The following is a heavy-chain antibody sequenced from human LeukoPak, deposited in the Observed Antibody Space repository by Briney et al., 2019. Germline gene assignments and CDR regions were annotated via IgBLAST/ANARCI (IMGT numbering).Heavy chain of an antibody. CDR3: SKDRHSSGWPNWFDP. D-gene: IGHD6-19*01. CDR1: GFTFSSYD. V-gene: IGHV3-23*01. Sequence: PGGSLRLSCRVSGFTFSSYDMSWVRQAPGKGLEWVSSISGDAVSKYYAESVRGRFTISRDNSKDTLYLQMNSLRAEDTALYFCSKDRHSSGWPNWFDPWGQGSLVIVSS. CDR2: ISGDAVSK. J-gene: IGHJ5*02.